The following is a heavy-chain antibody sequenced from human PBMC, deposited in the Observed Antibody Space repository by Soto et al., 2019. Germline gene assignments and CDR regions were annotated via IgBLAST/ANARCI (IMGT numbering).Heavy chain of an antibody. CDR1: EFSFDDYA. J-gene: IGHJ4*02. CDR3: AKASVWYPYFDS. V-gene: IGHV3-23*01. D-gene: IGHD6-13*01. CDR2: ITYTGVST. Sequence: HPGGSLRLSCAASEFSFDDYAMSWVRQAPGKGLEWVSSITYTGVSTYYVDSVKGRFTISRDNSKDTLYLQMNSLRAEDTAIYYCAKASVWYPYFDSWGQGTLVTVSS.